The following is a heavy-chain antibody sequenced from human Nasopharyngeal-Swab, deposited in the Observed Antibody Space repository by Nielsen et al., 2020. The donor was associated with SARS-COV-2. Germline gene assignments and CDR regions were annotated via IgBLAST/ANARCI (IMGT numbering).Heavy chain of an antibody. CDR1: GFTFSSYE. CDR2: ISSSGSTI. Sequence: GGSLRLSCAASGFTFSSYEMNWVRQAPGKGLEGVSYISSSGSTIYYADSVKGRFTISRDNAKNSLYLQMNSLRAEDTAVYYCARDKPGITIFGVVIGPFDYWGQGTLVTVSS. CDR3: ARDKPGITIFGVVIGPFDY. D-gene: IGHD3-3*01. V-gene: IGHV3-48*03. J-gene: IGHJ4*02.